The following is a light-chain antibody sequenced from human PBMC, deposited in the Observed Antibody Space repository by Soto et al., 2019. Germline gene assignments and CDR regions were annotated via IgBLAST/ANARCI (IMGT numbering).Light chain of an antibody. J-gene: IGLJ1*01. CDR1: SSDVGGYNH. Sequence: QSALTQPASVSGSPGQSITISCTGTSSDVGGYNHVSWYQQHPGKAPKLMIYDVSNRPSGVSNRFFGSKSDNTASLTISGLQAEDEADYYCTSYASSSTYVFGTGTKLT. CDR3: TSYASSSTYV. CDR2: DVS. V-gene: IGLV2-14*03.